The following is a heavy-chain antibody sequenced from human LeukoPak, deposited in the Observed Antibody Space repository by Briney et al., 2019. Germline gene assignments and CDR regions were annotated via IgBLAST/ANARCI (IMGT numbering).Heavy chain of an antibody. CDR1: GGTFSSYA. J-gene: IGHJ6*02. CDR2: IIPIFGTA. D-gene: IGHD2-15*01. V-gene: IGHV1-69*05. Sequence: SVKVSCKASGGTFSSYAITWVRQAPGQGLEWMGGIIPIFGTANYAQKFQGRVTMTRDTSTSTVYMELSSLRSEDTAVYYCAAQKYCSGGSCYGSTYYGMDVWGQGTTVTVSS. CDR3: AAQKYCSGGSCYGSTYYGMDV.